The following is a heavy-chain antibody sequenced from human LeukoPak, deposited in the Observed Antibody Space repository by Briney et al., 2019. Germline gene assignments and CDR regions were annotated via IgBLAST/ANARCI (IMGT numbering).Heavy chain of an antibody. CDR2: IYTSGST. D-gene: IGHD3-22*01. CDR3: AREGSSYDSSTNDAFDI. V-gene: IGHV4-61*02. Sequence: PSETLSLTCTVSGGSISSGSYHWSWIRQPAGKGLEWIGRIYTSGSTNYNPSLKSRVTISVGTSKNHFSLKLSSVTAADTAVYYCAREGSSYDSSTNDAFDIWGQGTMVTVSS. CDR1: GGSISSGSYH. J-gene: IGHJ3*02.